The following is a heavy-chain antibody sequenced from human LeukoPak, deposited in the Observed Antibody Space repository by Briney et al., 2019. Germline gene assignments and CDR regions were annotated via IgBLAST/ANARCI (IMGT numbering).Heavy chain of an antibody. CDR2: ISYDGSNK. D-gene: IGHD2-2*01. CDR3: AKVGVPAAMELGTRGVATTIALDY. CDR1: GFTFSSYA. J-gene: IGHJ4*02. V-gene: IGHV3-30*04. Sequence: GGSLRLSCAASGFTFSSYAMHWVRQAPGKGLEWVAVISYDGSNKYYADSVKGRFTISRDNSKNTPYLQMHSLRAEDTALYYCAKVGVPAAMELGTRGVATTIALDYWGQGTLVTVSS.